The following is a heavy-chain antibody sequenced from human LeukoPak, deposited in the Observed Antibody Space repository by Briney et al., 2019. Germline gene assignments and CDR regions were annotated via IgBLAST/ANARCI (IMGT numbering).Heavy chain of an antibody. CDR2: IIPIFGTA. Sequence: ASVKVSCKASGGTFSSYAINWVRQAPGQGLEWVGRIIPIFGTANYAQKFQGRVTITTDESTSTAYMELSSLRSEDTAVYYCARGGSYFDYWGQGTLVTVSS. CDR1: GGTFSSYA. J-gene: IGHJ4*02. D-gene: IGHD3-10*01. CDR3: ARGGSYFDY. V-gene: IGHV1-69*05.